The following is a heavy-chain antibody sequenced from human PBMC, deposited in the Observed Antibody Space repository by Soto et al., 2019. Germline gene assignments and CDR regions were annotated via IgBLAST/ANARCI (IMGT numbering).Heavy chain of an antibody. D-gene: IGHD3-16*01. CDR1: GFTFSSYS. CDR2: ISSGGTTI. J-gene: IGHJ3*02. V-gene: IGHV3-48*02. Sequence: EVQLVESGGGLVQPGGSLRLSCAASGFTFSSYSMNWVRQAPGKGLEWVSYISSGGTTIYYADSVKGRFIISRDNAKNSLCRQVNSLRDEDTVVYYCARDRVWGSYSRRGAFDIWGRGTMVIVSS. CDR3: ARDRVWGSYSRRGAFDI.